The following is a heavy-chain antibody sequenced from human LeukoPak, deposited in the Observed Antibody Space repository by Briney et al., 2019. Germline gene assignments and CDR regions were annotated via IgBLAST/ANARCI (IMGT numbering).Heavy chain of an antibody. Sequence: SEALSLTCTVSGGSISTYFWSWIRQPAGKGLEWVGRLYTSGSTNYNPSLKSRLTMSADTSKNQFSLNLRSVTAADTAIYYCARDRVDSSGYYYYYGIDVWGQGTAVTVSS. CDR3: ARDRVDSSGYYYYYGIDV. CDR1: GGSISTYF. D-gene: IGHD3-22*01. V-gene: IGHV4-4*07. J-gene: IGHJ6*02. CDR2: LYTSGST.